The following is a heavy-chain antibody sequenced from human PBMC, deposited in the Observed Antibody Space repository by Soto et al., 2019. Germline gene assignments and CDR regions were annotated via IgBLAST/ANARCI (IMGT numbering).Heavy chain of an antibody. CDR1: GFTFSSDW. Sequence: SLRLSCAASGFTFSSDWMHWVRQPPGKGLVWVSRINADGSDTDYADSVKGRFIISRDNAKSTLYLHMNTVRAEDTAIYFCARDSTTGLDYWGQGTLVTVSS. CDR3: ARDSTTGLDY. CDR2: INADGSDT. D-gene: IGHD4-17*01. J-gene: IGHJ4*02. V-gene: IGHV3-74*01.